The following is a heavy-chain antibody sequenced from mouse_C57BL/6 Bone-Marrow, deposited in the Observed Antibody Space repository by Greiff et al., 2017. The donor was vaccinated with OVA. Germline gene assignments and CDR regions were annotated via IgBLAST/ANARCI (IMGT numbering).Heavy chain of an antibody. CDR1: GFTFSDFY. Sequence: EVKLVESGGGLVQSGRSLRLSCATSGFTFSDFYMEWVRQAPGKGLEWIAASRNKANDYTTEYSASVKGRFIVSRDTSQSILYLQMNALRAEDTAIYYCARDAWDDDPFADWGQGTLVTVSA. CDR3: ARDAWDDDPFAD. J-gene: IGHJ3*01. D-gene: IGHD2-3*01. V-gene: IGHV7-1*01. CDR2: SRNKANDYTT.